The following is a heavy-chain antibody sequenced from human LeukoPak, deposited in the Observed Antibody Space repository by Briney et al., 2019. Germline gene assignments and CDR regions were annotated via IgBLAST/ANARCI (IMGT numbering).Heavy chain of an antibody. Sequence: SETLSLTCAVYGGSFSGYYWSWIRQPPGKGLEWIGEINHSGSTNYSPSLKSRVTISVDTSKNQFSLKLTSVTAADTAVYYCARGLEGTYYYGSGGKYYYYMDVWGKGTTVTVSS. CDR3: ARGLEGTYYYGSGGKYYYYMDV. CDR1: GGSFSGYY. D-gene: IGHD3-10*01. V-gene: IGHV4-34*01. CDR2: INHSGST. J-gene: IGHJ6*03.